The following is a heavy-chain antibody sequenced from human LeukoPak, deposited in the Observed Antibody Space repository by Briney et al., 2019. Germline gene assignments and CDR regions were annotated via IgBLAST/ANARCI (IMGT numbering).Heavy chain of an antibody. D-gene: IGHD3-22*01. Sequence: SETLSLTCTVSGGSISSYYWSWIRQPPGKGLEWIGYIYYSGSTNYNPSLKSRVTISVDTSKNQFSLKLSSVTAADTAVYYCARLRTMIKAFNTWGQGTMSPSLQ. J-gene: IGHJ3*02. CDR2: IYYSGST. CDR1: GGSISSYY. V-gene: IGHV4-59*08. CDR3: ARLRTMIKAFNT.